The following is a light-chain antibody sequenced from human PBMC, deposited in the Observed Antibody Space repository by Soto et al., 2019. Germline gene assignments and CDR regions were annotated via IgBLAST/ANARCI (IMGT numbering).Light chain of an antibody. CDR3: QRYNNWPLT. Sequence: EIVLTQSPGTLSLSPGERATLSCRASQSVSSNLAWYQQKPGQAPRLLIYGASTRATGVPARFSGSRSGTEFTLTINSLQSEDFEVYYCQRYNNWPLTFGGGTKVDIX. CDR1: QSVSSN. V-gene: IGKV3-15*01. J-gene: IGKJ4*01. CDR2: GAS.